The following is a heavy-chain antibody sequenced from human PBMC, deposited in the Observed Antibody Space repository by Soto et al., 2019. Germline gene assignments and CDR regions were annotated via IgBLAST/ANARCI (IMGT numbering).Heavy chain of an antibody. CDR3: ARDRVPVARISSGWYVFDY. Sequence: GGSLRLSCAASGFTVSSIYMSWVRQAPGKGLEWVSVISYDGSNKYYADSVKGRFTISRDNSKNTLYLQMNSLRAEDTAVYYCARDRVPVARISSGWYVFDYWGQGTLVTVSS. J-gene: IGHJ4*02. V-gene: IGHV3-30-3*01. CDR2: ISYDGSNK. CDR1: GFTVSSIY. D-gene: IGHD6-19*01.